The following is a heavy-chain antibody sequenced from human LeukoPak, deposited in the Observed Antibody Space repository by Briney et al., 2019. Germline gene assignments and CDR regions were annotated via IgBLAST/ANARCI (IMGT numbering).Heavy chain of an antibody. CDR3: AREGLDYYDSSGYWRAFDI. CDR2: ISSSSSYI. V-gene: IGHV3-21*04. D-gene: IGHD3-22*01. CDR1: GFTFSSYS. Sequence: PGGSLRLSCAASGFTFSSYSMNWVRQAPGKGLEWVSSISSSSSYIYYADSVKGRFTTSRDNAKNSLYLQMNSLRAEDTALYHCAREGLDYYDSSGYWRAFDIWGQGTMVTVSS. J-gene: IGHJ3*02.